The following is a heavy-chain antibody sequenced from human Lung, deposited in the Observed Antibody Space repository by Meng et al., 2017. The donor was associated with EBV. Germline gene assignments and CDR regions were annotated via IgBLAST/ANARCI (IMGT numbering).Heavy chain of an antibody. D-gene: IGHD3-22*01. CDR2: IYYSGST. CDR1: GGSISSGGHY. J-gene: IGHJ4*02. CDR3: ARGLWYYDRGGYFDN. V-gene: IGHV4-31*03. Sequence: QVQPTESGPGPVKPSQPLSLICTVSGGSISSGGHYWSWIRQHPEKGLEWIGYIYYSGSTYYKPSLKSRLTISVDTSKNQLSLRLSSVTAADTAVYYCARGLWYYDRGGYFDNWGRGTLVTVSS.